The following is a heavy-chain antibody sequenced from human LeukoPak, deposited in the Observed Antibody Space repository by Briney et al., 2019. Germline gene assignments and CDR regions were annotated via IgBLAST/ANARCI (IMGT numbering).Heavy chain of an antibody. CDR1: GFTFSSYS. Sequence: GSLRLSCAASGFTFSSYSTNWVRQAPGKGLEWIGYMYYSGSTNYNPSLESRVTISVDTSKNQFSLKLSSVTAADTAVYYCASHYGENYYFDYWGQGTLVTVSS. V-gene: IGHV4-59*01. J-gene: IGHJ4*02. CDR2: MYYSGST. CDR3: ASHYGENYYFDY. D-gene: IGHD4-17*01.